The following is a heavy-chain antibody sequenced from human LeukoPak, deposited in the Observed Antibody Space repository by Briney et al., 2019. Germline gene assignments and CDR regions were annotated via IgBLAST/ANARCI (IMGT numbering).Heavy chain of an antibody. V-gene: IGHV3-74*01. CDR1: GFTFSSYW. Sequence: PGGSLRLSCAASGFTFSSYWMHWVRQAPGKGLVWVSRINSDGSSTSYADSVKGRFTISRDNAKNTLYLLMNSLRAEDTAVYYCAREWRCSSTSCYFSGWFDPWGQGTLVTVSS. D-gene: IGHD2-2*01. CDR3: AREWRCSSTSCYFSGWFDP. CDR2: INSDGSST. J-gene: IGHJ5*02.